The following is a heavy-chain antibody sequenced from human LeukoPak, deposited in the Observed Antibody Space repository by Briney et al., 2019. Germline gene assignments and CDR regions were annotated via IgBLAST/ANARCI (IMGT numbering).Heavy chain of an antibody. V-gene: IGHV4-34*01. CDR1: GGSFSGYY. Sequence: SETLSLTCAVYGGSFSGYYWSWIRQPPGKGLEWIGEINHSGSTNYNPSLKSRVTISVDTSKNQFSLKLSSVTAADTAVYYCATSPYGSGSYTDYGGQGTLVTVSS. J-gene: IGHJ4*02. CDR3: ATSPYGSGSYTDY. CDR2: INHSGST. D-gene: IGHD3-10*01.